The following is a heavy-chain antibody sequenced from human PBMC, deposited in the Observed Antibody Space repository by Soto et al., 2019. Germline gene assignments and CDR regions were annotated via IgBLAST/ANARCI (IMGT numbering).Heavy chain of an antibody. J-gene: IGHJ6*02. V-gene: IGHV4-31*03. Sequence: SETLSLTCTVSGGSIGSGGYYWSWIRQHPGKGLEWIGYIYYSGSTYYNPSLKSRVTISVDTSKNQFSLKLSSVTAADTAVYYCARGSYDFWSGYPTPNYGMDVWGQGTTVTVSS. CDR2: IYYSGST. CDR3: ARGSYDFWSGYPTPNYGMDV. CDR1: GGSIGSGGYY. D-gene: IGHD3-3*01.